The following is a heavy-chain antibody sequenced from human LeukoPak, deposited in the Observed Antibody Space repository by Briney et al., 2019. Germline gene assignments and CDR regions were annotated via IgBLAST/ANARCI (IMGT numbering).Heavy chain of an antibody. CDR3: ARGPRGYSYGPRAFDI. D-gene: IGHD5-18*01. J-gene: IGHJ3*02. CDR1: GGSISSSSYY. V-gene: IGHV4-39*07. Sequence: PSETLSLTCTVSGGSISSSSYYWGWIRQPPGKGLEWIGSIYYSGSTYYNPSLKSRVTISVDTSKNQFSLKLSSVTAADTAVYYCARGPRGYSYGPRAFDIWGQGTMVTVSS. CDR2: IYYSGST.